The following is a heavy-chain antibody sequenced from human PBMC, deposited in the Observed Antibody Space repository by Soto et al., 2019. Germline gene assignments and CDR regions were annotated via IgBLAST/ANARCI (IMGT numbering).Heavy chain of an antibody. CDR3: TRSIGSGGVIGGFDY. V-gene: IGHV1-69*01. CDR1: GGTFSTFA. CDR2: ILPIFDTP. Sequence: QVQLVQSETEVKKPGSAVKVSCMASGGTFSTFAMNWVRQAPGQGLEWMGGILPIFDTPRYAQKFQGRVTITVDESTTTAYMELSSLRSDDTAVYYCTRSIGSGGVIGGFDYWGQGTLVTVSS. J-gene: IGHJ4*02. D-gene: IGHD3-16*02.